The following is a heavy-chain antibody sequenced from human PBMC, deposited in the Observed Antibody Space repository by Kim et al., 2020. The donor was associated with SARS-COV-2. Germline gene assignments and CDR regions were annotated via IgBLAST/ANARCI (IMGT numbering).Heavy chain of an antibody. CDR3: ARGVCGGDCYGPGGFNGAPYYYYGMDV. Sequence: GGSLRLSCAASGFTFSSYSMNWVRQAPGKGLEWVSYISSSSSTIYYADSVKGRFTISRDNAKNSLYLQMNSLRAEDTAVYYCARGVCGGDCYGPGGFNGAPYYYYGMDVWGQGTTVTVSS. D-gene: IGHD2-21*02. CDR1: GFTFSSYS. CDR2: ISSSSSTI. J-gene: IGHJ6*02. V-gene: IGHV3-48*04.